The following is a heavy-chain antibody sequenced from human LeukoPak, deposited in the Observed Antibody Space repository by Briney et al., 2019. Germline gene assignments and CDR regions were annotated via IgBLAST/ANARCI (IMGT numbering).Heavy chain of an antibody. CDR2: IYYSGST. CDR3: ARSLITMVRGVIPFDY. D-gene: IGHD3-10*01. Sequence: GSLRLSCAASGFTFDDYGMSWVRQAPGKGLEWIGSIYYSGSTYYNPSLKSRVTISVDTSKNQFSLKLSSVTAADTAVYYCARSLITMVRGVIPFDYWGQGTLVTVSS. V-gene: IGHV4-38-2*01. J-gene: IGHJ4*02. CDR1: GFTFDDYG.